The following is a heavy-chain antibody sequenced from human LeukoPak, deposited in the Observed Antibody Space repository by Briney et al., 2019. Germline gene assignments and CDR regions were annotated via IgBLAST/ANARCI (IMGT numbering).Heavy chain of an antibody. CDR3: ARGYYDSSGYYPYFDY. CDR1: GFTFSKYA. J-gene: IGHJ4*02. D-gene: IGHD3-22*01. Sequence: GGSLRLSCAASGFTFSKYAMSWVRQAPGKGLEWVSGISGSGGSTYYADSVKGRFTISRDNSKNTLYLQMNSLRAEDTAVYYCARGYYDSSGYYPYFDYWGQGTLVTVSS. CDR2: ISGSGGST. V-gene: IGHV3-23*01.